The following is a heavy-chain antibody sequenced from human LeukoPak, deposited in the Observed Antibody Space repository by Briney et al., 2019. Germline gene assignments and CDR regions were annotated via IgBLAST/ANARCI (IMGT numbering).Heavy chain of an antibody. Sequence: AGGSLRLSCAASGFTFSDYWMSWVRQAPGKGLEWVANIKQDGTEKIYEDSLKGRFTISRDNAKDSLYLQMSSLRAEDTAVYYCARDGVIITTGYWFDHWGQGALVTVSS. J-gene: IGHJ5*02. D-gene: IGHD3-22*01. CDR1: GFTFSDYW. CDR3: ARDGVIITTGYWFDH. V-gene: IGHV3-7*01. CDR2: IKQDGTEK.